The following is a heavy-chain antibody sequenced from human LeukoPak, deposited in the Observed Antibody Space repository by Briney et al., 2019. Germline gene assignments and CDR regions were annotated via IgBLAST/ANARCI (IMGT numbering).Heavy chain of an antibody. CDR1: GFTFSNYA. Sequence: PGVSLRLSCAASGFTFSNYAMSWVRQAPGKGLEWVSSLSDNGGSPYYADSGKGRFTIARDNAKNTLHLHLNSLRVEDTAVYYCAKDPETYSSRWFDSWGQGTLVTVSS. V-gene: IGHV3-23*01. CDR2: LSDNGGSP. J-gene: IGHJ5*01. D-gene: IGHD2-21*01. CDR3: AKDPETYSSRWFDS.